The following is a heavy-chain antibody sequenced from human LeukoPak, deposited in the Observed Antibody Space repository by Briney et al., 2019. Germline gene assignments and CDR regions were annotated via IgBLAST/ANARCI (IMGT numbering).Heavy chain of an antibody. D-gene: IGHD2-2*03. CDR2: IYPDESNI. J-gene: IGHJ4*02. V-gene: IGHV5-51*01. CDR3: ARPPSRGYSSSSEY. CDR1: GYSFATYW. Sequence: GESLKISCKGSGYSFATYWIAWVRQMPGKGLEWMGIIYPDESNIRYSPSFQGQVTISADKSISTAYLQWSSLKASDTAIYYCARPPSRGYSSSSEYWGQGTLVTVSS.